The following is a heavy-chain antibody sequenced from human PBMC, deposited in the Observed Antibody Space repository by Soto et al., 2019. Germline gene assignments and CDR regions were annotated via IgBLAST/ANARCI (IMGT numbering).Heavy chain of an antibody. Sequence: ASVKVSCKASGYTFTSYGISWVRQAPGQGLEWMGWISAYNGSTSYAQKFQGRVTMTRDTSTSTVYMELSSLRSEDTAVYYCARGGITTYWFDPWGQGTLVTVSS. CDR3: ARGGITTYWFDP. V-gene: IGHV1-18*01. CDR2: ISAYNGST. CDR1: GYTFTSYG. D-gene: IGHD4-4*01. J-gene: IGHJ5*02.